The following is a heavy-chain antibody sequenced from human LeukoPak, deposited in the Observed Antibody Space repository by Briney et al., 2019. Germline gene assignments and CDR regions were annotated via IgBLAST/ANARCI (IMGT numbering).Heavy chain of an antibody. Sequence: SETLSLTCAVYGGSFSGYYWSWIRQPPGKGLEWIGEINHSGSTNYNPSLKSRVTISVDTSKNQFSLKLSSVTAADTAVYYCARSLYSSSWYHYYYYGMDVWGQGTTVTVSS. CDR1: GGSFSGYY. CDR2: INHSGST. J-gene: IGHJ6*02. V-gene: IGHV4-34*01. CDR3: ARSLYSSSWYHYYYYGMDV. D-gene: IGHD6-13*01.